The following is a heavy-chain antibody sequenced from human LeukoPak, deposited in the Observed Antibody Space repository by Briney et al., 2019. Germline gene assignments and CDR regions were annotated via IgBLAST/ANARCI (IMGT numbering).Heavy chain of an antibody. D-gene: IGHD3-10*01. V-gene: IGHV3-30*18. Sequence: PGGSLRLSCAASGFTFSSYGMHWVRQAPGKGLEWVAVISYDGSNKYYADSVKGRFTISRDNSKNTLYLQMNSLRAEDTAVYYCANMDYYGSGSYYNPYWGQGTLVTVSS. CDR3: ANMDYYGSGSYYNPY. CDR2: ISYDGSNK. CDR1: GFTFSSYG. J-gene: IGHJ4*02.